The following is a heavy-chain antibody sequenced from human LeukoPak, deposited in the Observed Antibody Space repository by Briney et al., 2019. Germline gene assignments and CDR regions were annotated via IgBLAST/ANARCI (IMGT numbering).Heavy chain of an antibody. CDR3: ARDGARGLAAAGTYNWFDP. Sequence: GGSLRLSCAASGFTFSDYYMSWIRQAPGKGLEWVSYISSSGSTIYYADSVKGRFTISRDNAKNSLYLQMNSLRAEDTAVYYCARDGARGLAAAGTYNWFDPWGQGTLVTVSS. V-gene: IGHV3-11*04. D-gene: IGHD6-13*01. J-gene: IGHJ5*02. CDR2: ISSSGSTI. CDR1: GFTFSDYY.